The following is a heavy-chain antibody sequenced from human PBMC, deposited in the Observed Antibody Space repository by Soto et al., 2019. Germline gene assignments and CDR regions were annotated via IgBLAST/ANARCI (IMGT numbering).Heavy chain of an antibody. J-gene: IGHJ4*02. CDR3: AKPWSLGVAVADSYYFDY. V-gene: IGHV3-30*18. CDR1: GFTFSSYG. Sequence: GGSLRLSCAASGFTFSSYGMHWVRQAPGKGLEWVAVISYDGSNKYYADSVKGRFTISRDNSKNTLYLQMNSLRAEDTAVYYCAKPWSLGVAVADSYYFDYWGQGTLVTVSS. D-gene: IGHD6-19*01. CDR2: ISYDGSNK.